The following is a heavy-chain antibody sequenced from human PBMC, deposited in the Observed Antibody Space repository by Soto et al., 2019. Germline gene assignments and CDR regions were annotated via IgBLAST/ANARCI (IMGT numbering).Heavy chain of an antibody. V-gene: IGHV4-34*01. CDR1: GGSFSAYC. Sequence: PSETLSLTCAVYGGSFSAYCWSWIRQPPGKGLGWIGEVSQSGSSNYNPSLKSRVTISVDTSKNQFSLRLSSVTAADTAVYYCARGLKGYSRSWYVAWGQGTQVTVSS. CDR2: VSQSGSS. J-gene: IGHJ5*02. CDR3: ARGLKGYSRSWYVA. D-gene: IGHD6-13*01.